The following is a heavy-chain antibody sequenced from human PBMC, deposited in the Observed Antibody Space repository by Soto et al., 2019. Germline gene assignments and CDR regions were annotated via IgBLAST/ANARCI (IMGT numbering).Heavy chain of an antibody. CDR1: GFTFSSYA. V-gene: IGHV3-23*01. CDR3: AKVAAQYSDNWYPAFDI. D-gene: IGHD6-13*01. CDR2: ISNNGDNT. J-gene: IGHJ3*02. Sequence: EVQLLESGGGLIHPGGSLRLSCAASGFTFSSYAMSWVRQAPGKGLEWVSAISNNGDNTYYADSVKGRFTISKDNSNNTLYLQMNGLRAQDTAVYSCAKVAAQYSDNWYPAFDIWGQGTMVTVSS.